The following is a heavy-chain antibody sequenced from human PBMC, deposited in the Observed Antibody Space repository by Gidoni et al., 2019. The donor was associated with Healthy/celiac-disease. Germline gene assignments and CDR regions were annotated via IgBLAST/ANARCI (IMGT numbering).Heavy chain of an antibody. CDR1: GGSISSYY. CDR3: ARAPSGWERPYQDGNWFDP. Sequence: ETLSLTCTVSGGSISSYYWSWIRQPPGKGLEWIGYIYYSGSTNYNPSLKSRVTISVDTSKNQFSLKLSSVTAADTAVYYCARAPSGWERPYQDGNWFDPWGQGTLVTVSS. V-gene: IGHV4-59*01. CDR2: IYYSGST. J-gene: IGHJ5*02. D-gene: IGHD1-26*01.